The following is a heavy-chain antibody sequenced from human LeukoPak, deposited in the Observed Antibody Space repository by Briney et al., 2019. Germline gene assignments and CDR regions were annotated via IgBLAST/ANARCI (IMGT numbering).Heavy chain of an antibody. D-gene: IGHD2-2*01. CDR2: FIPIFGTT. J-gene: IGHJ6*03. CDR1: GGTLSSYA. CDR3: ARGEVPVYMDV. V-gene: IGHV1-69*05. Sequence: GASVKVSCKASGGTLSSYAISWVRQAPGQGLEWMGGFIPIFGTTNYAQKFQGRVTITTDESTTTAYMELSSLRSEDTAVYYCARGEVPVYMDVWGKGTTVTVSS.